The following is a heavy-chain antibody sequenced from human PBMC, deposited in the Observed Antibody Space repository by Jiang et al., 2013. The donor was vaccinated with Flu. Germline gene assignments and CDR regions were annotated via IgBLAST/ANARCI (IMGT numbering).Heavy chain of an antibody. J-gene: IGHJ4*02. D-gene: IGHD2-15*01. V-gene: IGHV4-59*01. Sequence: QPPGKGLEWIGYIYYSGSTNYNPSLKSRVTISVDTSKNQFSLKLSSVTAADTAVYYCAISLEDCSGGSCYSPLGIDYWGQGTLVTVSS. CDR3: AISLEDCSGGSCYSPLGIDY. CDR2: IYYSGST.